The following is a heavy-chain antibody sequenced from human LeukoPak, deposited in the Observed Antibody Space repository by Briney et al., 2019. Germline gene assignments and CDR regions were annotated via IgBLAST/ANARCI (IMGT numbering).Heavy chain of an antibody. V-gene: IGHV3-74*01. D-gene: IGHD4-17*01. Sequence: GGSLRLSCAASGFTFSDYWMHCVRHAPGKGLVWVSRINTDGSSTNYADSVKGRFTISRDNAKNTLYLQMNSLRAEDTAVYYCARDRSTVTTRSPGYWGQGTLVTVSS. J-gene: IGHJ4*02. CDR3: ARDRSTVTTRSPGY. CDR2: INTDGSST. CDR1: GFTFSDYW.